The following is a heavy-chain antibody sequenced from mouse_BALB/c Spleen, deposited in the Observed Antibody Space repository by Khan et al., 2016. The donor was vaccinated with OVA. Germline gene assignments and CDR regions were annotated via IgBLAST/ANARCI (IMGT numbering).Heavy chain of an antibody. J-gene: IGHJ2*01. V-gene: IGHV1-4*01. CDR2: INPTSGYT. CDR1: GYTFTSYG. CDR3: ARDRIDY. Sequence: QVQLQQSGAELAKPGASVKMSCKASGYTFTSYGMHWIKQRPGQGLEWIGYINPTSGYTDYNEKFKDKVTLTVDKSSSTAYMQLSSLTSDDSAVYYCARDRIDYWGQGTALTVSS.